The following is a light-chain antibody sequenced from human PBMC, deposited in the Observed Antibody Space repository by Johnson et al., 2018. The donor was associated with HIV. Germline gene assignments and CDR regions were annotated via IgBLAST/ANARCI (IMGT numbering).Light chain of an antibody. Sequence: QPVLTQPPSASGTPGQRVTISCSGSSSNIGSNTVNWYQQLPGTAPKLLIYRNNQRPSGVPDRFSGSKSGTSASLAIIGLQAEDKAVYYCAAWDDSLNGFYVFGTGTNVTVL. V-gene: IGLV1-44*01. J-gene: IGLJ1*01. CDR2: RNN. CDR1: SSNIGSNT. CDR3: AAWDDSLNGFYV.